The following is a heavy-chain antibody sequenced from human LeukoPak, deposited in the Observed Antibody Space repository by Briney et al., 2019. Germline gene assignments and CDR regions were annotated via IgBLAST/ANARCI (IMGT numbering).Heavy chain of an antibody. J-gene: IGHJ4*02. D-gene: IGHD3-22*01. V-gene: IGHV1-69*01. Sequence: SVKVSCKASGGTFSSYAISWVRQAPGQGLEWMGGIIPIFGTANYAQKFQGSVTITADESTSTAYMELSSLRSEDTAVYYCARDRYYYDSSGYYFDYWGQGTLVTVSS. CDR3: ARDRYYYDSSGYYFDY. CDR1: GGTFSSYA. CDR2: IIPIFGTA.